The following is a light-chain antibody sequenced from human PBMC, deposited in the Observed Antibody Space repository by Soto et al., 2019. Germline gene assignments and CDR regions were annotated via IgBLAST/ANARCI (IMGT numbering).Light chain of an antibody. CDR1: ESVSENY. Sequence: EIVLKKSPGTLSLSPGERATLSCRASESVSENYLAWYQQRSGQAPRLVIYGASSRASAVPDRFSGSGSGADFTLTIWRLDPEHFALYYCQQYGSSPLTLGGGTMV. V-gene: IGKV3-20*01. CDR3: QQYGSSPLT. J-gene: IGKJ4*01. CDR2: GAS.